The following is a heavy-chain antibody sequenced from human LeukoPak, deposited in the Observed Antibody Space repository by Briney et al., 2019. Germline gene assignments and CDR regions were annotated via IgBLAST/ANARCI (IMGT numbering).Heavy chain of an antibody. CDR2: INHSGST. J-gene: IGHJ3*02. V-gene: IGHV4-34*01. D-gene: IGHD2-2*01. Sequence: NPSETLSLTCAVYGGSFSGYYWSWIRQPPGKGLEWIGEINHSGSTNYNPSLKSRVTISVDTSKNQFSLKLSSVTAADTAVYYCARDQLFFGVGDAFDIWGQGTMVTVSS. CDR3: ARDQLFFGVGDAFDI. CDR1: GGSFSGYY.